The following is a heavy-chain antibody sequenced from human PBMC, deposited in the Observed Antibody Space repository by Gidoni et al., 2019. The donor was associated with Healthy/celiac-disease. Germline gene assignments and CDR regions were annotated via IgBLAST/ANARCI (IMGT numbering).Heavy chain of an antibody. Sequence: VQLLESGGSLVQPGGSLRLSCAASGSTFSSYAMSWVRQAPGKGLEGVSAISGSGGSTYYADSVKGRFTISRDNSKNTLYLQMNSLRAEDTAVYYCAREKEDSGLSSSWLYDAFDIWGQGTMVTVSS. D-gene: IGHD6-13*01. CDR2: ISGSGGST. J-gene: IGHJ3*02. CDR1: GSTFSSYA. V-gene: IGHV3-23*01. CDR3: AREKEDSGLSSSWLYDAFDI.